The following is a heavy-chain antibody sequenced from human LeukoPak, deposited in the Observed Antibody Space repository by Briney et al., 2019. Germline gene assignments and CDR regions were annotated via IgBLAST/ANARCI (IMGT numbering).Heavy chain of an antibody. CDR2: IGGDGGGGT. D-gene: IGHD3-10*01. V-gene: IGHV3-23*01. Sequence: GGSLRLSCAASGFTFSTYTMAWVRQAPGGGLEWVLGIGGDGGGGTYYADSVKGRFAISRDNSKSTLYLQMNSLRAEDTAVYYCVKDFGRNLGGPGYWGRGTLVTVSS. CDR3: VKDFGRNLGGPGY. CDR1: GFTFSTYT. J-gene: IGHJ4*02.